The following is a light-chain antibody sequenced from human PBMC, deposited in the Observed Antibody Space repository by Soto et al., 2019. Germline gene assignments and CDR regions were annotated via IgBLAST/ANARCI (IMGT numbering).Light chain of an antibody. Sequence: ERVMTQSPATLSVSPGERATLSCRASQSVSSNLAWYQQKPGQAPRLLIYGASTRATGIPARFSGSGSETEFTLTISSLQSEDFAVYYCQQYNNWPPKFGQGTKVEIK. CDR3: QQYNNWPPK. J-gene: IGKJ1*01. V-gene: IGKV3-15*01. CDR1: QSVSSN. CDR2: GAS.